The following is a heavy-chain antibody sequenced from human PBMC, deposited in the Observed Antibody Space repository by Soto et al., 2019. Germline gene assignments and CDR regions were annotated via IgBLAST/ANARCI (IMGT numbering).Heavy chain of an antibody. Sequence: QVQLQESGPGLVKPSETLSLTCAVSGGSISSSYWWSWVRQSPGKGLEWIGEIYHSGSTNYNPSLRSRVTMSVDKSNNQFSLSLSSVTAADTAVYYCARTQTYYFDYWGQGILVTVSS. CDR1: GGSISSSYW. CDR2: IYHSGST. J-gene: IGHJ4*02. CDR3: ARTQTYYFDY. V-gene: IGHV4-4*02.